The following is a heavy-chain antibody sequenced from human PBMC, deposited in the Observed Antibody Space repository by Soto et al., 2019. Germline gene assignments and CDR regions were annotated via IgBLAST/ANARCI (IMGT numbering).Heavy chain of an antibody. CDR2: ISARNGDT. CDR3: VRGKMREMATILRDKWFDP. J-gene: IGHJ5*02. Sequence: GASVKVSCKASGYTFTTYGIIWVRQAPGQHLEWLGWISARNGDTNYAQGFQGRVTITADESTRTAYMELSSLRSEDTAVYYCVRGKMREMATILRDKWFDPWGQGTLVTVSS. D-gene: IGHD5-12*01. CDR1: GYTFTTYG. V-gene: IGHV1-18*04.